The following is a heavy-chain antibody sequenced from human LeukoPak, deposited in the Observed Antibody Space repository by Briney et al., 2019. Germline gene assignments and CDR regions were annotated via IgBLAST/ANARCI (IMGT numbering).Heavy chain of an antibody. V-gene: IGHV3-23*01. Sequence: PGGSLRLSCAASGFTFSSYAMSWVRQAPGKGLEWVSVIGSDSGAIQYADSVKGRFTISRDNSKNTLHLQMNSLRADDTALYYCAKYRTTSAPPRNFDYWGQGTLVTVSS. J-gene: IGHJ4*02. CDR3: AKYRTTSAPPRNFDY. CDR1: GFTFSSYA. CDR2: IGSDSGAI. D-gene: IGHD1-14*01.